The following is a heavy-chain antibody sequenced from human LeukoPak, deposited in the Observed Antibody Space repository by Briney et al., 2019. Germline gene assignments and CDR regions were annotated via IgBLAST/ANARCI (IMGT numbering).Heavy chain of an antibody. V-gene: IGHV3-30-3*01. J-gene: IGHJ3*02. D-gene: IGHD4-17*01. Sequence: GGSLRLSCAASGFTFSSYAVHWVRQAPGKGLEWVAVISYDGSNKYYADSVKGRFTISRDNAKNSLYLQMNSLRAEDTALYHCARGATTVTGRHDAFDIWGQGTMVTVSS. CDR1: GFTFSSYA. CDR3: ARGATTVTGRHDAFDI. CDR2: ISYDGSNK.